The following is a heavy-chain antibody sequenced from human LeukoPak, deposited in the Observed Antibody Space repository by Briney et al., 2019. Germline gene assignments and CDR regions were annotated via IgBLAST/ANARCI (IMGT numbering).Heavy chain of an antibody. CDR1: GGSISSYY. CDR2: IYYSGST. CDR3: ARDTVDNDAFDI. D-gene: IGHD5-12*01. Sequence: SETLSLTCTVSGGSISSYYWSRIRQPPGKGLEWIGYIYYSGSTNYNPSLKSRVTISVDTSKNQFSLKLSSVTAADTAVYYCARDTVDNDAFDIWGQGTMVTVSS. V-gene: IGHV4-59*01. J-gene: IGHJ3*02.